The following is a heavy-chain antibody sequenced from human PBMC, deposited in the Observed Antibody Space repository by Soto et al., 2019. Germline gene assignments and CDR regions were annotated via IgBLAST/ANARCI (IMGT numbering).Heavy chain of an antibody. Sequence: ASVKVSCKASGYTFTGYYMHWVRQAPGQGLEWMGWINPNSGGTNYAQKFQGWVTMTRDTSISTAYMELSRLRSDDTAVYYCARDPGIAAAGTGMDVWGQGTTVTV. CDR1: GYTFTGYY. V-gene: IGHV1-2*04. J-gene: IGHJ6*02. CDR3: ARDPGIAAAGTGMDV. CDR2: INPNSGGT. D-gene: IGHD6-13*01.